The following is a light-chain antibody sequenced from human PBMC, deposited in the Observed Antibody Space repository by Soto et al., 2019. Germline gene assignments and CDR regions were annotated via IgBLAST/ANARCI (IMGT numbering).Light chain of an antibody. V-gene: IGKV3-20*01. CDR3: QQYDNWPLT. CDR1: QSVSNTY. J-gene: IGKJ4*01. CDR2: GAS. Sequence: EIVSTKSPGTLSLSPAQRATPSCRASQSVSNTYLAWYQKKPGQAPRLLIYGASSRAPGIPDRFSGSGSGTEFTLTISSLQSEDFAVYYCQQYDNWPLTFGGGTKV.